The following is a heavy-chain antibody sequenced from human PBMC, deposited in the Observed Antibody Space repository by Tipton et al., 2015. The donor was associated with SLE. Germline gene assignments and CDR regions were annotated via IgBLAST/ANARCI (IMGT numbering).Heavy chain of an antibody. V-gene: IGHV1-8*02. Sequence: QSGPEVKKPGASVKVSCKASGYTFTSYGISWVRQATGQGLEWMGWMNPNSGNTGYAQRFQGRVTMTRNTSISTAYMELSSLRSEDTAVYYCARAHCSGGSCYSGFDPWGQGTLVTVSS. CDR1: GYTFTSYG. D-gene: IGHD2-15*01. CDR3: ARAHCSGGSCYSGFDP. J-gene: IGHJ5*02. CDR2: MNPNSGNT.